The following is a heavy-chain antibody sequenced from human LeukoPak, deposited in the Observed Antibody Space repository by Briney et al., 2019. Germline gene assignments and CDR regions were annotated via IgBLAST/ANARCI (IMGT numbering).Heavy chain of an antibody. CDR1: GGSISSSSYY. Sequence: SETLSLTCTVSGGSISSSSYYWGWIRQPPGKGLEWIGSICYSGSTYYNPSLKSRVTISVDTSKNQFSLKLSSVTAADTAVYYCARDNSVGYYDSRDFDYWGQGTLVTVSS. CDR3: ARDNSVGYYDSRDFDY. D-gene: IGHD3-22*01. V-gene: IGHV4-39*07. CDR2: ICYSGST. J-gene: IGHJ4*02.